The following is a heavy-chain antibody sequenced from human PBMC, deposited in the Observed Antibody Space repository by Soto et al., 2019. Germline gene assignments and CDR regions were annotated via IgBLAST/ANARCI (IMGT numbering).Heavy chain of an antibody. Sequence: SETLSLTCTVSGGSISSYYWSWIRQPPGKGLEWIGYIYYSGSTNYNPSLKSRVTISVDTSKNQFSLKLSSVTAADTAVYYCARGKPHMGYYDSSGYYEFDYWGQGTLVNVS. CDR3: ARGKPHMGYYDSSGYYEFDY. V-gene: IGHV4-59*01. D-gene: IGHD3-22*01. J-gene: IGHJ4*02. CDR1: GGSISSYY. CDR2: IYYSGST.